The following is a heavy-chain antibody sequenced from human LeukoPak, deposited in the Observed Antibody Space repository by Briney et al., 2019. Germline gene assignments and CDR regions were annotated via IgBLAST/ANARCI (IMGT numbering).Heavy chain of an antibody. J-gene: IGHJ4*02. Sequence: GGSLRLSCAASGFTFSYFAMGWVRQAPGKGLEWVSYIGARSASTYYAASVKGQFTISRDNSRNPLDLQLNSLRAPDTAVYFSTKDRFPKDGSRDFDDWGQGTLVTVSS. CDR1: GFTFSYFA. V-gene: IGHV3-23*01. CDR3: TKDRFPKDGSRDFDD. D-gene: IGHD3-3*01. CDR2: IGARSAST.